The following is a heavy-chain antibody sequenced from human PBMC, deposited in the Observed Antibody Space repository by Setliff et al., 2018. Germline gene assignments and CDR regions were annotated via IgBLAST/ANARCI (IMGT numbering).Heavy chain of an antibody. CDR1: GDAFSDYY. D-gene: IGHD2-2*01. V-gene: IGHV4-34*01. J-gene: IGHJ4*02. CDR3: ARGRPPLVGDY. Sequence: SETLSLTCAVYGDAFSDYYWSWIRQPPGQGLEWMEEINHSGHTNYSPSLRSRVTISVDTSKNQVALKLSSMTAADTAVYYCARGRPPLVGDYWGQGTLVTVSS. CDR2: INHSGHT.